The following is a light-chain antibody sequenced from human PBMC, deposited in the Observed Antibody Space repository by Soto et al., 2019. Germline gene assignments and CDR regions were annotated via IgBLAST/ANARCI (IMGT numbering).Light chain of an antibody. J-gene: IGKJ2*01. CDR2: GTS. V-gene: IGKV3-20*01. CDR1: QSVSSSY. Sequence: EIVLTQSPGTLSLSPGERATLSCRASQSVSSSYLAWYRQKPGQAPRLLIFGTSSRATGIPDRFSGSGSGTDFTLTISRLEPEDFAVYYCQHYGSSYTFGQGTKLEIK. CDR3: QHYGSSYT.